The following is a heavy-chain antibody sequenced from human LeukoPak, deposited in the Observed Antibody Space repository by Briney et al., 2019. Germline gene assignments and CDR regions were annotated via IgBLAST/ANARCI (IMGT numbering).Heavy chain of an antibody. Sequence: PGGSLRLSCAASMFTFSRYWRYWVRQAPGGGLWWGARIFIDGMSTSYADSVKGRVSISRDKAKNTLYLHMNRLRADDTAVYYCARGGNCYGRSGPADYCGQGTLVTVSS. J-gene: IGHJ4*02. CDR2: IFIDGMST. CDR1: MFTFSRYW. V-gene: IGHV3-74*01. CDR3: ARGGNCYGRSGPADY. D-gene: IGHD2-21*01.